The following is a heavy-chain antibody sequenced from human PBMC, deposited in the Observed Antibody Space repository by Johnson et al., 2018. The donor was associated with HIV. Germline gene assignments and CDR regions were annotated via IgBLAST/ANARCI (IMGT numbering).Heavy chain of an antibody. CDR2: ISYDGSNK. Sequence: QVQLVESGGGVVQPGRSLRLSCAASGFTFSSYAMHWVRQAPGKGLEWVAVISYDGSNKYYADSVKGRFTISRDNSKNTLYLQMNSLRAEDTAVYYCARDFHEAGSNAFDIWGQGTMVTVSS. J-gene: IGHJ3*02. CDR3: ARDFHEAGSNAFDI. CDR1: GFTFSSYA. D-gene: IGHD2/OR15-2a*01. V-gene: IGHV3-30*04.